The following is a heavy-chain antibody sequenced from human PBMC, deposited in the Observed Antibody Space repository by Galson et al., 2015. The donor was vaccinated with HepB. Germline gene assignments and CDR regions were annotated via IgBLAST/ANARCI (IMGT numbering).Heavy chain of an antibody. CDR1: GDSISSSSW. CDR2: IYHTGGT. J-gene: IGHJ4*02. Sequence: CAVSGDSISSSSWWSWVRQPPGKGLEWLAGIYHTGGTTYNPSLKSRVPISVDKSKNQFFLKVTSMTAADTAVYYCARVNWSRGHSSVAVAGTFGSLDYWGQGALVTVSS. CDR3: ARVNWSRGHSSVAVAGTFGSLDY. D-gene: IGHD6-19*01. V-gene: IGHV4-4*02.